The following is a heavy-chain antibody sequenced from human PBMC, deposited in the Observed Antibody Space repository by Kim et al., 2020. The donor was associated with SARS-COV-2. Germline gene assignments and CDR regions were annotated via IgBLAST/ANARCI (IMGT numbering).Heavy chain of an antibody. CDR1: GFPFSNYW. CDR3: ARIGYSSSCSDY. J-gene: IGHJ4*02. CDR2: IKQDGSET. Sequence: GGSLRLSCAASGFPFSNYWMNWARQAPGKGLEWVANIKQDGSETHYVDSLKGRFTISRDNAKNSVYLQINRLRDEDTAVYYCARIGYSSSCSDYWGQGTLVTVSS. V-gene: IGHV3-7*01. D-gene: IGHD6-13*01.